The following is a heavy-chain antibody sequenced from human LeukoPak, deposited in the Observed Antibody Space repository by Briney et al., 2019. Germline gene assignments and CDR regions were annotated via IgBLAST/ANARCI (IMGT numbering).Heavy chain of an antibody. CDR1: GFTFSNAW. CDR2: IKSKTDGGTT. D-gene: IGHD3-22*01. J-gene: IGHJ4*02. CDR3: TTDARYYYDSSGHALYDY. V-gene: IGHV3-15*01. Sequence: GGSLRLSCAASGFTFSNAWMSWVRQAPGKGLEWVGRIKSKTDGGTTDYAAPVKGRFTISRDDSKNTLYLQMNSLKTEDTAVYYCTTDARYYYDSSGHALYDYWGQGTLVTVSS.